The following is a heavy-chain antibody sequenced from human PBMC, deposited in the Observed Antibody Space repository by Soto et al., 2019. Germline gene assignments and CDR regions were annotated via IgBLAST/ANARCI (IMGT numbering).Heavy chain of an antibody. CDR1: GYTLTELS. Sequence: ASVKVSCKVSGYTLTELSMHWVRQAPGKGLEWMGGFDPEDGATNYAQKFQGRVTMTWDTSISTAYVELSRLRSDDTAVYYCAPHYPDSSGYFDHWGQGTLVTVSS. CDR2: FDPEDGAT. V-gene: IGHV1-24*01. D-gene: IGHD3-22*01. J-gene: IGHJ4*02. CDR3: APHYPDSSGYFDH.